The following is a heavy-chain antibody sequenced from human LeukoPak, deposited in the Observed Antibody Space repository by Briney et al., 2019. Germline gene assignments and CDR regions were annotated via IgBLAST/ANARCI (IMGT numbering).Heavy chain of an antibody. J-gene: IGHJ5*02. Sequence: GGSLRLSCAVSGFSINNYWMTWYRQAPGKGLECVAHIKGDASERHYVDSVKGRFTISRDNAENSLYLQMNSLRAEDTAVYYCARQAGVTWGQGTLVTVSS. CDR2: IKGDASER. V-gene: IGHV3-7*01. CDR3: ARQAGVT. D-gene: IGHD6-19*01. CDR1: GFSINNYW.